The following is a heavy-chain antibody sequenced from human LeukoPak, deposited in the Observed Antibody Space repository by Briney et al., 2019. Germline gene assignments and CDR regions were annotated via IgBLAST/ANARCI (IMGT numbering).Heavy chain of an antibody. CDR2: TNPNSGGT. D-gene: IGHD2-2*01. Sequence: ASVKVSCKASGYTFTGYYMHWVRQAPGQGLEWMGRTNPNSGGTNYAQKFQGRVTMTRDTSISTAYMELSRLRSDDTAVYYCAREQDIVVVPAGFDPWGQGTLVTVSS. V-gene: IGHV1-2*06. J-gene: IGHJ5*02. CDR3: AREQDIVVVPAGFDP. CDR1: GYTFTGYY.